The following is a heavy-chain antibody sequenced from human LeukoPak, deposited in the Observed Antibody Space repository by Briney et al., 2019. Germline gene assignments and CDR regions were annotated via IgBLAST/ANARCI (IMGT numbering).Heavy chain of an antibody. Sequence: SETLSLTCTVSGGSISSDYWSWIRQPPGKGLEWIGHIYYSGSTSYNPSLKSRVTISVDTSKNQFSLKLSSVTAADTAVYYCARSSGSRTYWGQGTLVTVSS. CDR2: IYYSGST. CDR1: GGSISSDY. CDR3: ARSSGSRTY. D-gene: IGHD1-26*01. J-gene: IGHJ4*02. V-gene: IGHV4-59*01.